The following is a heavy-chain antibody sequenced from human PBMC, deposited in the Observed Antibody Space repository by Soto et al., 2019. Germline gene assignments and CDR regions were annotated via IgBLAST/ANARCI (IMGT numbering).Heavy chain of an antibody. J-gene: IGHJ4*02. CDR1: GFTLSSYA. Sequence: GGSLRLSCAASGFTLSSYAMSWVRQAPGKGLEWVSVIIDSDSRTYYADSVKGRFTISRDNSKNALYLQLNSLRAEDTAIYYCAKDRGVLGALDYWGQGTLVTVSS. CDR2: IIDSDSRT. V-gene: IGHV3-23*01. CDR3: AKDRGVLGALDY. D-gene: IGHD1-26*01.